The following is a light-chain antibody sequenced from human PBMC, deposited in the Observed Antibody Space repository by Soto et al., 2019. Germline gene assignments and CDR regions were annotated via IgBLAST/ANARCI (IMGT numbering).Light chain of an antibody. J-gene: IGKJ4*01. V-gene: IGKV1-12*01. CDR1: QGISSW. Sequence: DIQMTQSPSSVSASVGDRLTITCRASQGISSWLAWYQQKPEKAPELVIYDASSLQSGVPSRSSGSGSGTDGTLTIRSLQPEEFATYYCQQANSFPLTFGGGTKLDIK. CDR2: DAS. CDR3: QQANSFPLT.